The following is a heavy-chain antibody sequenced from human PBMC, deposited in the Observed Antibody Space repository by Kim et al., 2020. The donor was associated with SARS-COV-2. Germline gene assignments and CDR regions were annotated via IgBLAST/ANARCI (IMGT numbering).Heavy chain of an antibody. V-gene: IGHV4-59*13. CDR2: VYYTGST. D-gene: IGHD2-2*01. CDR3: ARAVVVQGGMSYQYFYHGTDV. J-gene: IGHJ6*02. Sequence: SETLSLTCTVSGGAMSRFYWSWIRQSPGKGLEWIGYVYYTGSTKYNPSLKSRVAMSVDTSKNQFSLKLSSVTAADTAVYYCARAVVVQGGMSYQYFYHGTDVWGQGTTVIVSS. CDR1: GGAMSRFY.